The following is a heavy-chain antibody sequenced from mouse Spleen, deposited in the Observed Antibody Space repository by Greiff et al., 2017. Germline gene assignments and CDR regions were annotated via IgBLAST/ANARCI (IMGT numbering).Heavy chain of an antibody. V-gene: IGHV5-4*03. CDR3: ARGSIYYEDY. J-gene: IGHJ2*01. CDR1: GFTFSSYA. D-gene: IGHD2-4*01. Sequence: EVKLVESGGGLVKPGGSLKLSCAASGFTFSSYAMSWVRQTPEKRLEWVATISDGGSYTYYPDNVKGRFTISRDNAKNNLYLQMSHLKSEDTAMYYCARGSIYYEDYWGQGTTLTVSS. CDR2: ISDGGSYT.